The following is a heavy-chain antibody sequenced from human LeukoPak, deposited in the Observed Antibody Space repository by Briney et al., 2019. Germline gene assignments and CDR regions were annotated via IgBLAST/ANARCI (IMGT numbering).Heavy chain of an antibody. CDR1: GGTFSSYA. CDR2: IIPIFGTA. D-gene: IGHD3-10*01. CDR3: ATPAPHGSDPSLYYYYMDV. V-gene: IGHV1-69*06. Sequence: SVKVSCKASGGTFSSYAISWVRQAPGQGLEWMGGIIPIFGTANYAQKFQGRVTITADKSTSTAYMELSSLRSEDTAVYYCATPAPHGSDPSLYYYYMDVWGKGTTVTISS. J-gene: IGHJ6*03.